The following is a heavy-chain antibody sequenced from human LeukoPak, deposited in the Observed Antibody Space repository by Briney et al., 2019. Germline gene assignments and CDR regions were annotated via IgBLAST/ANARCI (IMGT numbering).Heavy chain of an antibody. V-gene: IGHV4-34*01. CDR3: ARASRDGGSARINWFDP. D-gene: IGHD2-15*01. CDR1: GGSFSGYY. J-gene: IGHJ5*02. Sequence: SETLSLTRAVYGGSFSGYYWSWIRQPPGKGLEWIGEINHSGSTNYNPSLKSRVTISVDTSKNQFSLKLSSVTAADTAVYYCARASRDGGSARINWFDPWGQGTLVTVSS. CDR2: INHSGST.